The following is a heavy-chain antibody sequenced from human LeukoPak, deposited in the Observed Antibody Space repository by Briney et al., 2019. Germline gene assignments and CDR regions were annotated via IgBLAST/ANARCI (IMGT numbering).Heavy chain of an antibody. V-gene: IGHV3-74*01. J-gene: IGHJ4*02. Sequence: GGSLRLSCAASGFSFSSYWMHWARQAPGKGLLWVSRINSDGSSTRYADSVKGRFTISRDNSKNTLYLQMNSLRAEDTAVYYCAKDGSLVVVPAARGYFDYWGQGTLVTVSS. CDR3: AKDGSLVVVPAARGYFDY. CDR2: INSDGSST. D-gene: IGHD2-2*01. CDR1: GFSFSSYW.